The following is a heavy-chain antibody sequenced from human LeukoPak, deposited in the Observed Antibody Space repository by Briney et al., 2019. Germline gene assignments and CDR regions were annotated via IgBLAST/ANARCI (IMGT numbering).Heavy chain of an antibody. CDR2: IRYDGSNK. CDR1: GFTFSNYG. CDR3: VYGDFVRTVNYFDY. D-gene: IGHD4-17*01. Sequence: GGSLRLSCAASGFTFSNYGMHWVRQAPGKGLEWVAFIRYDGSNKYYADSVKGRFTISRDTFKNSLFLQMTSLRAEDTALYFCVYGDFVRTVNYFDYWGQGTLVTVSS. V-gene: IGHV3-30*02. J-gene: IGHJ4*02.